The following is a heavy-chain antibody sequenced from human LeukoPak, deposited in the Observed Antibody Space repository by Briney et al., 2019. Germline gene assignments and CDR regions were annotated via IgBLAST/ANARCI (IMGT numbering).Heavy chain of an antibody. CDR1: GGSFSGYY. V-gene: IGHV4-34*01. CDR3: ARGENWFDP. CDR2: INHSGST. Sequence: SETLSLTCAVYGGSFSGYYWSWIRQPPGKGLEWIGEINHSGSTNYNPSLKSRVTISVDTSKNQFSLKLSSVTAADTAVYYCARGENWFDPWGQGTLVTVSS. J-gene: IGHJ5*02.